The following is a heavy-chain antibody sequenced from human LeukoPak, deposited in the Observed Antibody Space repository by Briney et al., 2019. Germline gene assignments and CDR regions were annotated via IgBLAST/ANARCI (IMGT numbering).Heavy chain of an antibody. CDR3: ARPGDGYGDAFDI. V-gene: IGHV4-4*08. D-gene: IGHD5-18*01. CDR1: GGSIGFYY. J-gene: IGHJ3*02. CDR2: IYPAGST. Sequence: SETLTLTCTVSGGSIGFYYWSWIRQPPGKGLEWIGYIYPAGSTNYNPSLKSRVTISLDTSKNHFSLKLASVTAADTAVYYCARPGDGYGDAFDIWGQGTMVTVSS.